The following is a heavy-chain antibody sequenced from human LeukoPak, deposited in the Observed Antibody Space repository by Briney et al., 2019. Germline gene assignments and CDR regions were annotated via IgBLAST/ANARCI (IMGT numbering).Heavy chain of an antibody. V-gene: IGHV3-7*03. J-gene: IGHJ4*02. CDR1: GFTFSNYW. CDR2: IKQDGSEK. D-gene: IGHD6-19*01. Sequence: PGGSLRLSCAASGFTFSNYWMSWVRQAPGKGLEWVANIKQDGSEKHYVDSVEGRFTISRDNAKNSLYLHLNSLRAEDTAVYYCAGSSGWYLDYWGQGTLVTVSS. CDR3: AGSSGWYLDY.